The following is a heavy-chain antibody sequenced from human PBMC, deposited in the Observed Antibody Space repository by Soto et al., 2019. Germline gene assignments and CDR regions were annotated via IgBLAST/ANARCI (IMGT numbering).Heavy chain of an antibody. Sequence: SETLSLTCTVSGASISGFDWSWFRKSAGKGLEWIGRIYATGTTDYNPSLKSRVMMSVDTSKKQFSLKLRSVTAADTAVYYCVRDGTKTLRDWFDPWGQG. CDR1: GASISGFD. CDR2: IYATGTT. V-gene: IGHV4-4*07. CDR3: VRDGTKTLRDWFDP. D-gene: IGHD1-1*01. J-gene: IGHJ5*02.